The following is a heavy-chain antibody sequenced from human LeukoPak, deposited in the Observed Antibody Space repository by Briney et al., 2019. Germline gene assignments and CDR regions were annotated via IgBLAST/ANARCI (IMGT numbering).Heavy chain of an antibody. CDR2: ISSGSSYI. CDR3: ARYCSSSRCLYYYHMDV. D-gene: IGHD2-2*01. Sequence: GGSLRLSCTASGFSFGDCAMNWVRQAPGKGLEWVSSISSGSSYIYYADSVKGRFTISRDDAKNSLYLQMNSLRAEDTAVYYCARYCSSSRCLYYYHMDVWGKGTTVTVSS. J-gene: IGHJ6*03. CDR1: GFSFGDCA. V-gene: IGHV3-21*01.